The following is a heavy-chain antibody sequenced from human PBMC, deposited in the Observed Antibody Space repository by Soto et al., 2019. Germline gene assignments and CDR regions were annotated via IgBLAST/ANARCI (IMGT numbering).Heavy chain of an antibody. V-gene: IGHV3-73*01. CDR2: IRSKANSYAT. J-gene: IGHJ6*02. CDR1: GFTFSGSA. Sequence: EVQLVESGGGLVQPGGSLKLSCAASGFTFSGSAMHWVRQASGKGLEWVGRIRSKANSYATAYAASVKGRFTISRDDSKNTAYLQMNSLKTEDTAVYYCTRRVPWPDYYYGMDVWGQGTTVTVSS. CDR3: TRRVPWPDYYYGMDV. D-gene: IGHD5-12*01.